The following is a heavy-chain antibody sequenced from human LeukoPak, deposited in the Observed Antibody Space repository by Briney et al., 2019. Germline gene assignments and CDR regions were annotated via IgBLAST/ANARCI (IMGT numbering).Heavy chain of an antibody. CDR3: AKDRAIVVVALDY. CDR2: ISGSGGST. V-gene: IGHV3-23*01. CDR1: GFTFSSYA. Sequence: PGGSLRLSCAASGFTFSSYAMSWVRQAPGKGLEWVLAISGSGGSTYYADSVKGRFTISRDDSKNTLYLQMNSLRAEDTAVYYCAKDRAIVVVALDYWGQGTLVTVSS. D-gene: IGHD2-2*01. J-gene: IGHJ4*02.